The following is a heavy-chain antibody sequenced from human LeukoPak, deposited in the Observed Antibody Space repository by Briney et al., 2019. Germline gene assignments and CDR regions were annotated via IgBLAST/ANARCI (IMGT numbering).Heavy chain of an antibody. CDR2: IIPILGIA. V-gene: IGHV1-69*04. CDR3: ARDSGIMITFGGVIVSED. J-gene: IGHJ4*02. Sequence: SVKVSCKASGGTFSSYAISWVRQAPGQGLEWMGRIIPILGIANYAQKFQGRVTITADKSTSTAYMELSSLRSEDTAVYYCARDSGIMITFGGVIVSEDGGQGTRVTVFS. CDR1: GGTFSSYA. D-gene: IGHD3-16*02.